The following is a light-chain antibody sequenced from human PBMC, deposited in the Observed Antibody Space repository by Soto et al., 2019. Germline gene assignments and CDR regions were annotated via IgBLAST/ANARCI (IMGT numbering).Light chain of an antibody. CDR1: QSVLYSSDNENY. CDR3: QQYYSTPWT. J-gene: IGKJ1*01. Sequence: DIVMTQSPDSLAVSLGERATINCKSSQSVLYSSDNENYLAWYQQKPGQPPKLLIYWASTRESGVPDRFSGSGSGKDFTLTISSLQAEDEAVYYCQQYYSTPWTFGQGTKVEIK. CDR2: WAS. V-gene: IGKV4-1*01.